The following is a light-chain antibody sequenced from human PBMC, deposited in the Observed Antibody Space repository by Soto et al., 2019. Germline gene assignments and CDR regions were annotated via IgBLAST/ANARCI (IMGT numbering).Light chain of an antibody. J-gene: IGKJ4*01. Sequence: EFVLTQSPGKLSLSPGERATLSCRASQSISSSFLAWYQQKPGQAPRLLIYGASSRGTGIPDIFSGSGSGIDFTLTISRLEPEDFAVYYCQQYGSSPPLTFGGGTKVEIK. V-gene: IGKV3-20*01. CDR2: GAS. CDR3: QQYGSSPPLT. CDR1: QSISSSF.